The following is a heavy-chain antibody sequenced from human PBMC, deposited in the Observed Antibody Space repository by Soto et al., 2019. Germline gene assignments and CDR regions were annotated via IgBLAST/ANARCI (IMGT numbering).Heavy chain of an antibody. V-gene: IGHV3-15*01. J-gene: IGHJ5*02. CDR3: TTDLWRIAVVVGSTGYFNP. CDR2: IKSKSDGGTT. CDR1: GFAFGDAW. D-gene: IGHD2-15*01. Sequence: WGSLRLSCAASGFAFGDAWIILCRHSPLKWWDWVGRIKSKSDGGTTEYAAPVRGRFTISRDDSKNTLYLQMNSLKTEDTAVYYCTTDLWRIAVVVGSTGYFNPWGQGTPVTVSS.